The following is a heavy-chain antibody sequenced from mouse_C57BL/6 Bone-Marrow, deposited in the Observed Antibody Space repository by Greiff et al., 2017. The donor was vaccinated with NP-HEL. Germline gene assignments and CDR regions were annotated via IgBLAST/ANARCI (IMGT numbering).Heavy chain of an antibody. D-gene: IGHD4-1*01. Sequence: LQESGPELVKPGASVKISCKASGYSFTDYNMNWVKQRTGQGLEWIGEIYPRSGNTYYNEKFKGKATLTADKSSSTAYMELRSLTSEDSAVYFCARIWGFDYWGQGTTLTVSS. J-gene: IGHJ2*01. V-gene: IGHV1-81*01. CDR2: IYPRSGNT. CDR1: GYSFTDYN. CDR3: ARIWGFDY.